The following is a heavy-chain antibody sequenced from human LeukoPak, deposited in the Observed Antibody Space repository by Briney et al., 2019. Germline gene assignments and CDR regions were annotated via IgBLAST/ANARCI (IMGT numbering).Heavy chain of an antibody. CDR1: GFTFNTYG. CDR2: VSGSGSTT. J-gene: IGHJ4*02. CDR3: AKVGYYNDSSGYYLDYFDY. V-gene: IGHV3-23*01. Sequence: SGGSLRLSCAASGFTFNTYGMNWVRQAPGKGLEWVSAVSGSGSTTYYADSVKGRFTISRENSKNTLCLQMNSLRAEDTAVYYCAKVGYYNDSSGYYLDYFDYWGQGTLVTVSS. D-gene: IGHD3-22*01.